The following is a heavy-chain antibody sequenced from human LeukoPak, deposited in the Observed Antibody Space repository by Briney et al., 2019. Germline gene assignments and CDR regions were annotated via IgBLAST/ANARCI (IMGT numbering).Heavy chain of an antibody. V-gene: IGHV3-30*18. CDR1: GFTFSSYG. J-gene: IGHJ4*02. D-gene: IGHD4-17*01. Sequence: PGGSLRLFCAASGFTFSSYGIHWVRQAPGRGLEWVAVISYDGSNKYYADSVQGRFTLSRDNSKNTLYLQMNSLRAEDTAVYYCAKSGTVTRWYFDYWGPGTLVTVSS. CDR3: AKSGTVTRWYFDY. CDR2: ISYDGSNK.